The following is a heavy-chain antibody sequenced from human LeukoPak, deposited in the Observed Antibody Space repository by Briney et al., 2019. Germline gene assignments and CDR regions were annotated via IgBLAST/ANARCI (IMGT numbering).Heavy chain of an antibody. V-gene: IGHV3-15*01. D-gene: IGHD2-21*01. Sequence: GGSLRLSCAASGFTFTNAWMTWVRQAPGKGLEWVGRVKTKTDGGTIDYAAPVKGRFTISRDDSKNTLFLQMDSLKIEDTAVYYCTTVSGGGDCYRYWGQEILVTVSS. CDR1: GFTFTNAW. J-gene: IGHJ4*02. CDR2: VKTKTDGGTI. CDR3: TTVSGGGDCYRY.